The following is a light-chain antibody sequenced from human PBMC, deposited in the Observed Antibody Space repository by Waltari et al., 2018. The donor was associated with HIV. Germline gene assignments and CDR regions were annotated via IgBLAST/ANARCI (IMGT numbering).Light chain of an antibody. V-gene: IGLV1-47*01. CDR2: GKN. J-gene: IGLJ3*02. CDR3: SSWDDSLSAQV. Sequence: QSLLNQPPSVSGTLGQRVVISCSGGSSNIGGNSIYWYQQFPGVTPKLLIYGKNERPSGVPDRFSGSKTGNSASLAISGLRPDDEADYYCSSWDDSLSAQVFGGGTRLTVL. CDR1: SSNIGGNS.